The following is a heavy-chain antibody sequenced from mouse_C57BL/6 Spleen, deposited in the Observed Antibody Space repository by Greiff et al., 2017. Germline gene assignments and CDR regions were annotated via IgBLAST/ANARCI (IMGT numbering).Heavy chain of an antibody. D-gene: IGHD4-1*01. CDR3: ARDLGGAMDY. J-gene: IGHJ4*01. Sequence: QVQLQQPGAELVKPGASVKMSCKASGYTFTSYWITWVKQRPGQGLEWIGDIYPGSGSTNYNEKFKSKATLTVETSSSTAYMQLSSLTSEDSAVYYCARDLGGAMDYWGQGTSVTVSS. CDR2: IYPGSGST. CDR1: GYTFTSYW. V-gene: IGHV1-55*01.